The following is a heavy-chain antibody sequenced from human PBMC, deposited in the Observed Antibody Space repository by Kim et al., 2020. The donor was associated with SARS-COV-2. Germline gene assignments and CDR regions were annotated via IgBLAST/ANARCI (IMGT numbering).Heavy chain of an antibody. V-gene: IGHV3-48*03. CDR3: ARGPNYSPFDY. J-gene: IGHJ4*02. CDR2: I. Sequence: IYYEYSVRGRITLSRDNDKNSRYLQMNSLRAEDTAVYDCARGPNYSPFDYWGQGTLVTVSS. D-gene: IGHD4-4*01.